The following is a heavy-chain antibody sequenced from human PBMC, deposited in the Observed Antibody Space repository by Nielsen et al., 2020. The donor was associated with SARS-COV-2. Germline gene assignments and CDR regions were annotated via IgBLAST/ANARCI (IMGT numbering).Heavy chain of an antibody. Sequence: GGSLRLSCTASGFTFGDYAMSWFRQAPGKGLEWVGFIRNKAYSGTTEYAASVKGRFTISRDDSKSIAYLQMHSLETEDTAVYYCTRGGGRSVWFYWYFDLWGRGTLVTVSP. CDR3: TRGGGRSVWFYWYFDL. CDR2: IRNKAYSGTT. D-gene: IGHD3-9*01. CDR1: GFTFGDYA. V-gene: IGHV3-49*03. J-gene: IGHJ2*01.